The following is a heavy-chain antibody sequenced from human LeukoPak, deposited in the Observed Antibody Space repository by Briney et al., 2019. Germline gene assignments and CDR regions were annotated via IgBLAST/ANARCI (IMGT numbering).Heavy chain of an antibody. Sequence: SETLSLTCTVSGGSISSYYWSWIRQPPGKGLEWIAYIYYSGSTNYNPSLKSRVTISVDTSKNQFSLRLSSVTAADTAVYYCAGSSREVDYWGQGTLVTVSS. J-gene: IGHJ4*02. CDR2: IYYSGST. CDR1: GGSISSYY. CDR3: AGSSREVDY. D-gene: IGHD6-19*01. V-gene: IGHV4-59*01.